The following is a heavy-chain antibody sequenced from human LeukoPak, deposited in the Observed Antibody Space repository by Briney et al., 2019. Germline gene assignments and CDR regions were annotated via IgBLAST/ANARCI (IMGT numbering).Heavy chain of an antibody. CDR1: GFTFSSYS. CDR3: ARASDVVVTAIYFDY. CDR2: ISSSSNYI. J-gene: IGHJ4*02. D-gene: IGHD2-21*02. Sequence: GGSLRLSCAASGFTFSSYSMNWVRQAPGKGLEWVSSISSSSNYIYYADSVKGRFTISRDNAKNSLYLQMNSLRAEDTAVYYCARASDVVVTAIYFDYWGQGTLVTVSS. V-gene: IGHV3-21*01.